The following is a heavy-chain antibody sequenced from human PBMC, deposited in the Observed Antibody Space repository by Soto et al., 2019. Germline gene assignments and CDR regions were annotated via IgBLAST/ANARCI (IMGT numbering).Heavy chain of an antibody. CDR3: AKVKGFLMGSNWFET. D-gene: IGHD3-10*01. CDR1: GFTFSSYA. J-gene: IGHJ5*02. Sequence: EEQLLESGGGLVQPGGSLRLSCAASGFTFSSYAMSWVRQAPGKGLEWVSAISGSVGSTYYADSVKGRFTISRDNSKNTMYLQMNSLRAEDTAVYYCAKVKGFLMGSNWFETWGQGTLVTVSS. CDR2: ISGSVGST. V-gene: IGHV3-23*01.